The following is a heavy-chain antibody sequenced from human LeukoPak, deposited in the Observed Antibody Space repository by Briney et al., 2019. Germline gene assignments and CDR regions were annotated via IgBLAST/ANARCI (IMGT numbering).Heavy chain of an antibody. CDR2: ISGGGGGT. V-gene: IGHV3-23*01. CDR1: GFTFRSYA. Sequence: GGSLTLSCAASGFTFRSYALSWVRQAPGQGLEWVSSISGGGGGTYYANSVKGRFTISRDNSKSTLYLQMNGLRAEDTAVYYCAKISTPIPAAGVMDNWGQGTLVTVSS. J-gene: IGHJ4*02. CDR3: AKISTPIPAAGVMDN. D-gene: IGHD6-13*01.